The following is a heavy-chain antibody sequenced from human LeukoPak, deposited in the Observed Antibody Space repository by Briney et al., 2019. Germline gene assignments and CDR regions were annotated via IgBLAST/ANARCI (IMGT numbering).Heavy chain of an antibody. J-gene: IGHJ4*02. V-gene: IGHV4-30-4*01. D-gene: IGHD3-16*02. Sequence: SETLSLTCTVSGGSISSSYYYWSWIRQPPGKGLEWIGYIYYSGSTYYNPSLKSRVTISVDTSKNQFSLKLSSVTAADTAVYYCASLSRLGELSSPYFDYWGQGTLVTVSS. CDR1: GGSISSSYYY. CDR3: ASLSRLGELSSPYFDY. CDR2: IYYSGST.